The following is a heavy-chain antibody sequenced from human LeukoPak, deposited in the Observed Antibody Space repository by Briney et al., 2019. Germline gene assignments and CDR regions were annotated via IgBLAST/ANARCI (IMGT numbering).Heavy chain of an antibody. Sequence: SETLSLTRTVSGGSISSGSYYWSWIRQPAGKGLEWIGRIYTSGSTNYNPSLKSRVTISVDTSKNQFSLKLSSVTAADTAVYYCARDSGIAARRRDWGQGTLVTVSS. V-gene: IGHV4-61*02. CDR1: GGSISSGSYY. J-gene: IGHJ4*02. D-gene: IGHD6-6*01. CDR3: ARDSGIAARRRD. CDR2: IYTSGST.